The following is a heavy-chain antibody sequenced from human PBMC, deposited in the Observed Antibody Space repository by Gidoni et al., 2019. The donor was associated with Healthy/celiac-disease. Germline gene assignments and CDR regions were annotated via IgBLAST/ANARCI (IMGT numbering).Heavy chain of an antibody. D-gene: IGHD3-22*01. J-gene: IGHJ4*02. CDR2: IYYSGST. CDR3: ARERWGDSSGYKSAGYFDY. Sequence: QVQLQESGPGPVKPSETLSLTCTVSGGSISSYYWSWIRQPPEKGLEWIGYIYYSGSTNYNPSLKSRVTISVDTSKNQFSLKLSSVTAADTAVYYCARERWGDSSGYKSAGYFDYWGQGTLVTVSS. CDR1: GGSISSYY. V-gene: IGHV4-59*01.